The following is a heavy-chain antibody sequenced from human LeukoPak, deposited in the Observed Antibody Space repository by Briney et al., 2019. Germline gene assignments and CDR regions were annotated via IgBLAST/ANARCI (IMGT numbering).Heavy chain of an antibody. V-gene: IGHV3-23*01. CDR2: ISGSGGST. Sequence: PGGSLRLSCAASGFTFSSYAMSWVRQAPGKGLEWVSAISGSGGSTYYADSVKGRFTISRDNARNTLYLQMNSLRAEDTAVYYCARDRQYVMDVWGQGTTVTVSS. J-gene: IGHJ6*02. CDR1: GFTFSSYA. CDR3: ARDRQYVMDV.